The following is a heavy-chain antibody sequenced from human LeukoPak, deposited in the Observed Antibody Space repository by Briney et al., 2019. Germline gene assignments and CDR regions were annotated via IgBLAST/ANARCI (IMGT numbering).Heavy chain of an antibody. D-gene: IGHD5-24*01. CDR2: IKPDGSDK. CDR1: GFSFRSHW. V-gene: IGHV3-7*01. J-gene: IGHJ3*02. CDR3: ATISAQTFDI. Sequence: PGGSLRLSCVGSGFSFRSHWVIWVRQSPGKGLEWVANIKPDGSDKYYVDSARGRFTVSRDNAKNSAFLQMNSLRAEDTAIYYCATISAQTFDIWGQGTLVSVSS.